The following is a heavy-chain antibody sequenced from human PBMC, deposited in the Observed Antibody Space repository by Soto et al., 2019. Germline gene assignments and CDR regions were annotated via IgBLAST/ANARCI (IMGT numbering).Heavy chain of an antibody. V-gene: IGHV3-48*03. CDR3: ARRVGSGGLY. CDR2: ISSSGSTI. J-gene: IGHJ4*02. Sequence: SGGSLRLSCAASGFTFSSYEMNWVRQAPGKGLEWVSYISSSGSTIYYADSVKGRFTISRDNAKNSLYLQMNSLRAEDTAVYYCARRVGSGGLYWGQGTLVTVSS. D-gene: IGHD6-19*01. CDR1: GFTFSSYE.